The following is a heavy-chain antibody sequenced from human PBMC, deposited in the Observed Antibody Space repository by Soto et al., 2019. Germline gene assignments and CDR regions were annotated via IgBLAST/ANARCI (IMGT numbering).Heavy chain of an antibody. Sequence: TLSLTFSFSVLSISTNSYYWGFILPPPGHGLEWIGSIYYSGSTCYNPSLKSRVTISVDTSKNQFSLKLSSVTAADTAVYYCARLVLRYFDWLLYNHDAFDIWGHGTMVTISS. J-gene: IGHJ3*02. D-gene: IGHD3-9*01. V-gene: IGHV4-39*01. CDR1: VLSISTNSYY. CDR2: IYYSGST. CDR3: ARLVLRYFDWLLYNHDAFDI.